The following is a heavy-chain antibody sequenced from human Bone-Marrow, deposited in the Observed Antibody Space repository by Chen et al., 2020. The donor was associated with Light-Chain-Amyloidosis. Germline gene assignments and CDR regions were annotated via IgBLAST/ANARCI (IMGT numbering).Heavy chain of an antibody. D-gene: IGHD5-12*01. Sequence: QSGPEVKKPGESLKISCKGSGYTFPNYWIGWVRQMPGKGLEWMGVIYPDDSGASYSPSFERQVTISADKSITTAXLQWRSLKASDTAMYYCARRRDGYNFDYWGQGTLVTVSS. CDR1: GYTFPNYW. CDR2: IYPDDSGA. V-gene: IGHV5-51*01. CDR3: ARRRDGYNFDY. J-gene: IGHJ4*02.